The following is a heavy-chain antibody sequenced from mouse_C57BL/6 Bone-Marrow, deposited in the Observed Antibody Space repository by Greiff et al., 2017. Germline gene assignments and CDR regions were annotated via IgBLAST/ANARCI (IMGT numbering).Heavy chain of an antibody. Sequence: EVKLVESGGGLVQPGGSMKLSCVASGFTFSNYWMNWVRQSPEKGLEWVAQIRLKSDNYATHYAESVKGRFTISRDDFKSSVYLQMNNLRAEDTGIYYCTAGGWLLAYWGQGTLVTVSA. J-gene: IGHJ3*01. CDR2: IRLKSDNYAT. D-gene: IGHD2-3*01. CDR3: TAGGWLLAY. V-gene: IGHV6-3*01. CDR1: GFTFSNYW.